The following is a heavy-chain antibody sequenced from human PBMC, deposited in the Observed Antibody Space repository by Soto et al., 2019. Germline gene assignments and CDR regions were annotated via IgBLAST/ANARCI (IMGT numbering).Heavy chain of an antibody. D-gene: IGHD4-17*01. CDR2: TYTGGDT. Sequence: EVQVVESGGGLVQPGGSLRLSCAASGFSVRVNYMTWVRQAPGKGQEWVSVTYTGGDTDYADSVKGRFTTSRDNPKKMLYLEVSSLRAEDAPVNYRARVCISHDYGHDDMDVCGKGTMV. J-gene: IGHJ6*03. CDR3: ARVCISHDYGHDDMDV. V-gene: IGHV3-66*01. CDR1: GFSVRVNY.